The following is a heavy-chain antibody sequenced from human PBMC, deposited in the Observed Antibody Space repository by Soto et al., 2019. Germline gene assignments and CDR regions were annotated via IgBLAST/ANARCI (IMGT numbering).Heavy chain of an antibody. CDR3: ARHKDYGDSQVGDYDP. V-gene: IGHV4-34*01. Sequence: QVQLQQWGEGLLKPSETLSLTCAVYGGSFSGYYWSWIRQPPGKGLEWIGEINHSGSTNYNPSLKRRVTISVDTSKNQFSLKLSSVTAADTAVYYCARHKDYGDSQVGDYDPWGQGTLVTVSS. J-gene: IGHJ5*02. CDR2: INHSGST. D-gene: IGHD4-17*01. CDR1: GGSFSGYY.